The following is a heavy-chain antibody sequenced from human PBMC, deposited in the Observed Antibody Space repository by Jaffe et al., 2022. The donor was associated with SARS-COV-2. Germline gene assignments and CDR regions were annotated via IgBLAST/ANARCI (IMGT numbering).Heavy chain of an antibody. Sequence: QVQLVQSGAEVKKPGASVKVSCKASGYTFTSYYMHWVRQAPGQGLEWMGIINPSGGSTSYAQKLQGRVTMTRDTSTSTVYMELSSLRSEDTAVYYCARDLGYGDSPEQFDYWGQGTLVTVSS. CDR2: INPSGGST. J-gene: IGHJ4*02. CDR1: GYTFTSYY. D-gene: IGHD4-17*01. V-gene: IGHV1-46*04. CDR3: ARDLGYGDSPEQFDY.